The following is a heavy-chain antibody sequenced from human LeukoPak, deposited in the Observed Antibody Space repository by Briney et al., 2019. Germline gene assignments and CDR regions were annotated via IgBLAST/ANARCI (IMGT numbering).Heavy chain of an antibody. CDR1: GGSFSGYY. CDR2: INHSGST. CDR3: ARDDGWLPRLGPANFDY. D-gene: IGHD5-12*01. V-gene: IGHV4-34*01. J-gene: IGHJ4*02. Sequence: SETLSLTCAVYGGSFSGYYWSWIRQPPGKGLEWIGEINHSGSTNYNPSLKSRVTISVDTSKNQFSLKLNSVTAADTAVYYCARDDGWLPRLGPANFDYWGQGTLVTVSS.